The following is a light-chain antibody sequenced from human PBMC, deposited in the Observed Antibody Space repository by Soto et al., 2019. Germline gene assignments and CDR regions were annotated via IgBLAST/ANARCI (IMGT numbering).Light chain of an antibody. CDR1: RNINTY. V-gene: IGKV3-11*01. J-gene: IGKJ4*01. CDR3: QQRSHWPLT. Sequence: ETVLTQFPATQSLSPGERATLSCRASRNINTYLAWYQQRPGQPPRLLIHDASNRAPGIPARFSGSGSDTDFTLTISSLEPEDFAVYYCQQRSHWPLTFGGGTKVEIK. CDR2: DAS.